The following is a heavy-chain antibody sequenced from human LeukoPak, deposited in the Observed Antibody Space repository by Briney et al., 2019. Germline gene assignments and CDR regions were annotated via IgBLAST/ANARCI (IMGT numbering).Heavy chain of an antibody. CDR2: VYYTGGT. CDR3: TKERARTIDDS. D-gene: IGHD1-7*01. V-gene: IGHV4-39*02. J-gene: IGHJ5*01. Sequence: PSETLSLTCTISGDSFSSTTCYWGWIRQPPGKGLEWIGSVYYTGGTYYNPSLKSRLTISLDTSKNQFSLKLSSVTAADTALYYCTKERARTIDDSWGQGALVTVSS. CDR1: GDSFSSTTCY.